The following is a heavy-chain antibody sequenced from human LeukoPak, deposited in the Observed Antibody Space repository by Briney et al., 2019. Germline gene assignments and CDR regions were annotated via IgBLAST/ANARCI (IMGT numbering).Heavy chain of an antibody. CDR2: ITSSSSYI. CDR1: GGSVSSSGYY. CDR3: ARSYSSSRGTFDY. D-gene: IGHD6-6*01. Sequence: ETLSLTCTVSGGSVSSSGYYWGWVRQAPGKGLEWVSSITSSSSYIYYADSVKCRFTISRDNAKNSLYLQMNSLRAEDTAVYYCARSYSSSRGTFDYWGQGTLVTVSS. V-gene: IGHV3-21*01. J-gene: IGHJ4*02.